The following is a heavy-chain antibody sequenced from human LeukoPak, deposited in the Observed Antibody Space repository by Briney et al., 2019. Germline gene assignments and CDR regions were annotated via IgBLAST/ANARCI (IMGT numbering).Heavy chain of an antibody. CDR1: GFTFSSYS. J-gene: IGHJ6*04. D-gene: IGHD3-10*02. Sequence: GGSLRLSCTASGFTFSSYSMNWVRQAPGKGLEWVSSISSSSSYIYYADSVKGRFTISRDNAKNSLYLQMNSLRAEDTAVYYCAELGITMIGGVWGKGTTVAISS. CDR2: ISSSSSYI. CDR3: AELGITMIGGV. V-gene: IGHV3-21*01.